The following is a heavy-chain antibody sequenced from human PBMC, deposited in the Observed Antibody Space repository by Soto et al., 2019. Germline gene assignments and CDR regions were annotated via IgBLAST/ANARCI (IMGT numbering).Heavy chain of an antibody. Sequence: GESLKISCKGSGYSFTSYWSGWVRQMPGKGLEWMGIIYPGDSDTRYSPSFQGQVTISADKSISTAYLQWSSLKASDTANYYCARHRYCASGSCDSDYWGQGTLVTVSS. V-gene: IGHV5-51*01. CDR2: IYPGDSDT. CDR1: GYSFTSYW. CDR3: ARHRYCASGSCDSDY. J-gene: IGHJ4*02. D-gene: IGHD2-15*01.